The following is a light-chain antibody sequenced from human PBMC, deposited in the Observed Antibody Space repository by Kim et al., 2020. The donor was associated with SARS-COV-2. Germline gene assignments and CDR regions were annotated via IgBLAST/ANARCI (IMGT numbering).Light chain of an antibody. CDR3: VLYMGSGIWV. V-gene: IGLV8-61*01. Sequence: GATVTLTCGLSSGSVSTRYFPSWYQQTPGQAPRTLIYSTNTRSSGVPDRFSGSILGNKAALTITGAQADDESDYYCVLYMGSGIWVFGGGTQLIVL. CDR1: SGSVSTRYF. J-gene: IGLJ3*02. CDR2: STN.